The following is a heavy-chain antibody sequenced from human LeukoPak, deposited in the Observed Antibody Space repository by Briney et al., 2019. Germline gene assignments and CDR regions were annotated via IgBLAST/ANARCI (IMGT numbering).Heavy chain of an antibody. CDR3: ARDRGGCSSGLCAPDAFDI. CDR1: GYTFTGYY. D-gene: IGHD3-22*01. V-gene: IGHV1-69*13. CDR2: IIPIFGTA. J-gene: IGHJ3*02. Sequence: GASVKVSCKASGYTFTGYYMHWVRQAPGQGLEWMGGIIPIFGTANYAQKFQGRVTITADESTSAAYMELSSLRSEDTAVYYCARDRGGCSSGLCAPDAFDIWGQGTMVTVSS.